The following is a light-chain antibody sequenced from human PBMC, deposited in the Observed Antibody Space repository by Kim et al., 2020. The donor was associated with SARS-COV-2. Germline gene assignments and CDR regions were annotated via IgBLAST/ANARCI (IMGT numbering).Light chain of an antibody. CDR2: DAS. V-gene: IGLV7-46*01. CDR3: LLTYSGAWV. J-gene: IGLJ3*02. CDR1: TGPVTSGNY. Sequence: QAVVTQEPSLTVSPGGTITLTCGSNTGPVTSGNYPYWFQQKPGQAPRTLIYDASNKHSWTPARFSGFLLGGKAALTLSGAQPEDEADYYCLLTYSGAWVFGGGTQLTVL.